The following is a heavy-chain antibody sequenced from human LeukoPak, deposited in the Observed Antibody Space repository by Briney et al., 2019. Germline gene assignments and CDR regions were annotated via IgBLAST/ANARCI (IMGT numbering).Heavy chain of an antibody. CDR1: GFTFSSYW. CDR3: ARAGYSSGWYSYYYYYYMDV. Sequence: GGSLRLSCAASGFTFSSYWMSWVRQAPGKGLEWVANIKQDGSEKYYVDSVKGRFTISRDNAKNSLYLQMNSLRAEDTAVYYCARAGYSSGWYSYYYYYYMDVWGKGTTVTVSS. D-gene: IGHD6-19*01. CDR2: IKQDGSEK. V-gene: IGHV3-7*01. J-gene: IGHJ6*03.